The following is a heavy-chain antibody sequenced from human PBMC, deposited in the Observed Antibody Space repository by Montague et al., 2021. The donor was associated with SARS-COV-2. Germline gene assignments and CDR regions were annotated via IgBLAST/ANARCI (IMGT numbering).Heavy chain of an antibody. CDR2: IYYSWIT. J-gene: IGHJ4*02. CDR1: GGSIGSSIYY. D-gene: IGHD5-12*01. V-gene: IGHV4-39*07. Sequence: SETLSLTCTVSGGSIGSSIYYWGWIRQPPGKGLEWIGCIYYSWITYYDPSLKSRVTISVDTYKNQFSLKLSSVTAADTAVYYCARDLWVWLSVEGTFDSWGQGTPVTGSS. CDR3: ARDLWVWLSVEGTFDS.